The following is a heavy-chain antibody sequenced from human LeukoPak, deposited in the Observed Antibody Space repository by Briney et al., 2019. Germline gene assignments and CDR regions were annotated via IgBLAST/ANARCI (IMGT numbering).Heavy chain of an antibody. CDR1: GFTFSSYG. Sequence: GGSLRLSCAASGFTFSSYGMHWVRQAPGKGLEWVAFIRYDGSNKYYADSVKGRFTISRDNSKNTLYLQMNSLRAEDTAVYYCARDSWIQLWLRGDYWGQGTLVTVSS. V-gene: IGHV3-30*02. D-gene: IGHD5-18*01. CDR2: IRYDGSNK. CDR3: ARDSWIQLWLRGDY. J-gene: IGHJ4*02.